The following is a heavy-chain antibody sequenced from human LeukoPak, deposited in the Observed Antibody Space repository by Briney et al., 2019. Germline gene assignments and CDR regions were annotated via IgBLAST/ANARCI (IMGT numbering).Heavy chain of an antibody. D-gene: IGHD3-10*01. CDR3: ARVASSSGSGSRLPPDY. CDR2: INPNSGGT. CDR1: GYTFINYG. V-gene: IGHV1-2*02. Sequence: ASVKVSCKASGYTFINYGINWVRQAPGQGLEWMGWINPNSGGTNYAQKFQGRVTMTRDTSISTAYMELSRLRSDDTAVYYCARVASSSGSGSRLPPDYWGQGTLVTVSS. J-gene: IGHJ4*02.